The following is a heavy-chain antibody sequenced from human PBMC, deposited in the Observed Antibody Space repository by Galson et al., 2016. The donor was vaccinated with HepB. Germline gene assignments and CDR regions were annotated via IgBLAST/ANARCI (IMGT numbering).Heavy chain of an antibody. D-gene: IGHD1-1*01. CDR2: MDPHSGNT. V-gene: IGHV1-8*01. Sequence: SVKVSCKASGYTFTSQDVNWVRQATGQGLEWMGWMDPHSGNTGYAQKFQGRVTMTRNTSINTAYMELSGLTSEDTAVYYCAARHPLVDDVNNWGQGTMVTVAS. CDR3: AARHPLVDDVNN. CDR1: GYTFTSQD. J-gene: IGHJ4*02.